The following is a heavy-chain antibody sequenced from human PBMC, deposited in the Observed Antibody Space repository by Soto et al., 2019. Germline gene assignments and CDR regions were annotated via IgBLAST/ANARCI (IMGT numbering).Heavy chain of an antibody. V-gene: IGHV3-21*01. CDR3: ARSPDYGMDV. CDR2: ISSSGSYT. J-gene: IGHJ6*02. CDR1: GFSFRSYD. Sequence: GGSLRLSCAASGFSFRSYDMTWVRQAPGKGLDWVSCISSSGSYTHYADSVMGRFTISRDNAENSVYLQMNSLRVEDTAVYYCARSPDYGMDVWGQGTTVTVSS.